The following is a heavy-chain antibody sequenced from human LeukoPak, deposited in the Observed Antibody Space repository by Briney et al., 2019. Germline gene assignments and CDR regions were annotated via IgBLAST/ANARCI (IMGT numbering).Heavy chain of an antibody. V-gene: IGHV4-39*07. Sequence: SETLSLTCIVSGDSISSSSYLWAWIRQPPGKGLEWIGSIYYTGSTYYNPSLKSRVIISVDTSKNQFSLKLSSVTAADTAVYYCARADQRWLQFYYWGQGTLVTVSS. CDR2: IYYTGST. D-gene: IGHD5-24*01. J-gene: IGHJ4*02. CDR1: GDSISSSSYL. CDR3: ARADQRWLQFYY.